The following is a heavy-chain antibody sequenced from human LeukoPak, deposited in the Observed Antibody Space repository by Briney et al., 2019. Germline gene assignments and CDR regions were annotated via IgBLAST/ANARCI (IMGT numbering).Heavy chain of an antibody. J-gene: IGHJ6*03. D-gene: IGHD2-2*01. V-gene: IGHV4-59*01. Sequence: PSGTLSLTCTVSGGSISSYYWSWIRQPPGKGLEWIGYIYYSGSTNYNPSLKSRVTISVDTSKNQFSLKLSSVTAADTAVYYCARSPPMVVVVPAAMDVWGKGTTVTVSS. CDR2: IYYSGST. CDR3: ARSPPMVVVVPAAMDV. CDR1: GGSISSYY.